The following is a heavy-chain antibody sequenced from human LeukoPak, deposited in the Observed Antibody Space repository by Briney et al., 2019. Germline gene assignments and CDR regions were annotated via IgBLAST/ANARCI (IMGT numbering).Heavy chain of an antibody. D-gene: IGHD1-26*01. CDR1: GGSISSGGYS. Sequence: PSETLSLTCAVSGGSISSGGYSWSWIRQPPGKGLEWIGYIYHSGSTYYNPSLKSRVTISVDRSKNQFSLKLSSVTAADTAVYYCALLHRPGNDSHWGQGTLVTVSS. V-gene: IGHV4-30-2*01. CDR3: ALLHRPGNDSH. CDR2: IYHSGST. J-gene: IGHJ4*02.